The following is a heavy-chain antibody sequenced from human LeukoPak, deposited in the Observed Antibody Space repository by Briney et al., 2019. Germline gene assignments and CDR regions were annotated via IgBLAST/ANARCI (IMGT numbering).Heavy chain of an antibody. CDR2: IYYSGST. D-gene: IGHD2-2*01. J-gene: IGHJ4*02. V-gene: IGHV4-59*01. CDR3: ARDPGPYCTTTSCYVDY. CDR1: GGSISSYY. Sequence: SETLSLTCTVSGGSISSYYWSWIRQPPGKGLEWIGYIYYSGSTNYNPSLKSRVTISVDTSKNQFSLKLSSVTAADTAVYYCARDPGPYCTTTSCYVDYWGRGTLVTVSS.